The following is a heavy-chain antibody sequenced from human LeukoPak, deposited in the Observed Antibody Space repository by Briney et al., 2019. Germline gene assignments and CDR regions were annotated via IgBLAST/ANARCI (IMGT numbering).Heavy chain of an antibody. CDR2: IHHSGDT. D-gene: IGHD3-16*02. J-gene: IGHJ4*02. CDR3: ARVAWIPIGGVIVTAFDY. Sequence: SGTLSLTRAVSVGSLIGDSWRSWVRQSPVKGLEWIGEIHHSGDTDYNSSLKSRVTISLDKSKTQFSLTLNSVTAADTAVYYCARVAWIPIGGVIVTAFDYWGQGTLVTVSS. CDR1: VGSLIGDSW. V-gene: IGHV4-4*02.